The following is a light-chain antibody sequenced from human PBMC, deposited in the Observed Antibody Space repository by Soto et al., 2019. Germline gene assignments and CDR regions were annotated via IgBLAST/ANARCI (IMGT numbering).Light chain of an antibody. Sequence: EIVMTQSPATLSVSPGARATFSSRASQSTTRTFAWYQQKPGQTLKLLTSVASTRAAGIPARVSGGGSGPDFTLSISCLQSEDFAVYYGPYYNVWPLTFGGGTKVEF. V-gene: IGKV3-15*01. CDR1: QSTTRT. CDR3: PYYNVWPLT. J-gene: IGKJ4*01. CDR2: VAS.